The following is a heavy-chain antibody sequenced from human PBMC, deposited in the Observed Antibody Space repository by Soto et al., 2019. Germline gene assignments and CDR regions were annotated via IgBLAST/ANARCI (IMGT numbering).Heavy chain of an antibody. CDR1: GFTFRSYG. CDR2: IWFDGSKK. Sequence: QMQLVESGGGVVQPGRSLRLSCAASGFTFRSYGIHWVRQAPGKGLEWVALIWFDGSKKYYVDSVKGRFAVSRDNSKNTLYLQMNSLRVEDTAVYYCHRDRLVPYGYGMDVWGQGTTVTVSS. CDR3: HRDRLVPYGYGMDV. D-gene: IGHD2-2*01. J-gene: IGHJ6*02. V-gene: IGHV3-33*01.